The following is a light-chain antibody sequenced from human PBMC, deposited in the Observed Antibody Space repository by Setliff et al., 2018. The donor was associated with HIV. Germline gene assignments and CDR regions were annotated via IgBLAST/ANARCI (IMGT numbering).Light chain of an antibody. CDR2: YDS. CDR3: QVWDSSSGLDV. V-gene: IGLV3-21*04. CDR1: NIGSKS. J-gene: IGLJ1*01. Sequence: ELTQPPSVSVAPGKTARITCGGNNIGSKSVHWYQQKPGQAPVLIIYYDSDRPSGIPERFSGSNSGNTATLTITRVEAGEEADYYCQVWDSSSGLDVFGTGTKVTVL.